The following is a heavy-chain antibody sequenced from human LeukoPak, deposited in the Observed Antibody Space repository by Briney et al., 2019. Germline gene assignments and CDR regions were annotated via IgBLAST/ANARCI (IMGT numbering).Heavy chain of an antibody. J-gene: IGHJ5*02. CDR1: GFSFSXXS. CDR2: XSSSSSSR. CDR3: ARKKRSGCSSTSCLLNWFDP. Sequence: RLSCXASGFSFSXXSXNWVRQAXGKGLXWVSXXSSSSSSRYYADSVKGRFTISRDNGKNSLYLQMNSLRDEDTAVYYCARKKRSGCSSTSCLLNWFDPWGQGTLVTVSS. D-gene: IGHD2-2*01. V-gene: IGHV3-48*02.